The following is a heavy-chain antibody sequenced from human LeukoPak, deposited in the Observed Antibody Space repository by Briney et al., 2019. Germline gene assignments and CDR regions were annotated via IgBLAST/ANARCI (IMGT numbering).Heavy chain of an antibody. D-gene: IGHD3-16*02. CDR2: IYYSGST. Sequence: SETLSLTCTVSGGSISSYYWSWIRQPPGKGLEWIGYIYYSGSTNYNPSLKSRVTISVDTSKNQFSLKLSSVAAADTAVYYCARTTSGGVIAIDYWGQGTPVTVSS. V-gene: IGHV4-59*08. J-gene: IGHJ4*02. CDR1: GGSISSYY. CDR3: ARTTSGGVIAIDY.